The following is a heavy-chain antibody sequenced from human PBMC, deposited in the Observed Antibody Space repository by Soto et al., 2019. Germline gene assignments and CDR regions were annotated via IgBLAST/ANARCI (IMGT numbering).Heavy chain of an antibody. CDR3: ARAYLWFGEFYGMDV. J-gene: IGHJ6*02. D-gene: IGHD3-10*01. V-gene: IGHV4-34*01. Sequence: SETLSLTCAVYGGSFSGYYWSWIRQSPGKGLEWIGEINHSGSTNYNTYLKSRVTIKVDTSKNQYSMTLRSMTAADTAVYYFARAYLWFGEFYGMDVWGQGTTVTVSS. CDR2: INHSGST. CDR1: GGSFSGYY.